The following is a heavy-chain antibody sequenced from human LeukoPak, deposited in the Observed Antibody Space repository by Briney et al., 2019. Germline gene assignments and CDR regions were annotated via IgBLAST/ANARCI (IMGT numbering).Heavy chain of an antibody. J-gene: IGHJ3*02. CDR3: ARAKSGVVTSVDAFDI. Sequence: PSETLSLTCTVSGGSISSYYWSWIRQPPGKGLEWIGYICYSGSTNYNPSLKSRVTISVDTSKNQFSLKLSSVTAADTAVYYCARAKSGVVTSVDAFDIWGQGTMVTVSS. CDR1: GGSISSYY. CDR2: ICYSGST. D-gene: IGHD2-21*02. V-gene: IGHV4-59*01.